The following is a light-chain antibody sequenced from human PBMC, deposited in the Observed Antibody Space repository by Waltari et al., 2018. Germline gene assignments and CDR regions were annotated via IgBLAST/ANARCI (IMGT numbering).Light chain of an antibody. CDR2: KDE. CDR1: ALPKQY. J-gene: IGLJ1*01. Sequence: SYELTQPPSVSVSPGQTARITCSGDALPKQYVYWYQQKPGQAPVLFLYKDEERPSGNPERFSGASSGTTATLTISGVQAEDEADYYCQSADSTGTYYVFAAGTKVTVL. CDR3: QSADSTGTYYV. V-gene: IGLV3-25*03.